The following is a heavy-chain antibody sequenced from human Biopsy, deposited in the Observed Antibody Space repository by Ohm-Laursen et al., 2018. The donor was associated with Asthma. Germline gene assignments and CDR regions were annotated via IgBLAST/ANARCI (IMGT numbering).Heavy chain of an antibody. CDR2: ISKDASTQ. Sequence: SLRLSCAATGFSFGSYAIHWVRQAPGKGLEWVGVISKDASTQDYADSVKGRFTMARDNSKNTLDLQMNSLREEDTAVYYCVRDGTDDAFDIWGQGTVVSVSS. CDR3: VRDGTDDAFDI. D-gene: IGHD1-1*01. J-gene: IGHJ3*02. CDR1: GFSFGSYA. V-gene: IGHV3-30*01.